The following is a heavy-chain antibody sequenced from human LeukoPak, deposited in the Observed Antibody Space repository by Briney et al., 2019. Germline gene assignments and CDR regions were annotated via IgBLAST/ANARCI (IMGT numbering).Heavy chain of an antibody. J-gene: IGHJ4*02. CDR3: ARGGGMRSWYDFDY. Sequence: GGSLRLSCAASGFTFSRYSMNWVRQAPGKGLEFMANIKEAGSEKYYVDSVKGRFTISRDNDKNLVHLQMNSLRAEDTAVYYCARGGGMRSWYDFDYWGQGTLVTVSS. CDR2: IKEAGSEK. V-gene: IGHV3-7*04. CDR1: GFTFSRYS. D-gene: IGHD6-13*01.